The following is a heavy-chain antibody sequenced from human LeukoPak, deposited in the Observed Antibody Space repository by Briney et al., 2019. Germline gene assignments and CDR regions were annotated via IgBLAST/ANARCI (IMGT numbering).Heavy chain of an antibody. D-gene: IGHD6-13*01. CDR1: GFTFSDYE. V-gene: IGHV3-23*01. CDR3: AKDRPAAGSWFDP. Sequence: TGGSLRLSYAASGFTFSDYEMNWVRQAPGRGLEWLSHISVSGTTIHYADSVKGRFTISRDNSKNTLYLQMNSLRAEDTAVYYCAKDRPAAGSWFDPWGQGTLVTVSS. CDR2: ISVSGTTI. J-gene: IGHJ5*02.